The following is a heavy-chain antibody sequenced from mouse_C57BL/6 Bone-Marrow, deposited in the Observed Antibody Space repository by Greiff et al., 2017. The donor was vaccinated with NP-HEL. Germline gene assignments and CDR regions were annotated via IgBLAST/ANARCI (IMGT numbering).Heavy chain of an antibody. Sequence: QVQLQQSGAELVRPGTSVKLSCKASGYTFTSYWMHWVKQRPGQGLEWIGVIDPSDSYTNYNQKFKGKATLTVDTSSSTAYMQLSSLTSEDSAVYYCARGYFDYWGQGTTLTVSS. CDR2: IDPSDSYT. J-gene: IGHJ2*01. V-gene: IGHV1-59*01. CDR1: GYTFTSYW. CDR3: ARGYFDY.